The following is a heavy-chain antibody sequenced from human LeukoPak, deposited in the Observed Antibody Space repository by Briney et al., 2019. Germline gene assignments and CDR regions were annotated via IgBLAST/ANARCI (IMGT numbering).Heavy chain of an antibody. V-gene: IGHV4-30-2*01. CDR3: ARGFAAGPNRVFDY. CDR2: IYHSGST. J-gene: IGHJ4*02. D-gene: IGHD6-13*01. Sequence: PSETLSLTCAVSGGSISSGGYSWSWIRQPPGKGLEWIGYIYHSGSTYYNPSLKSRVTMSVDTSKNQFSLKLSSVTAADTAVYYCARGFAAGPNRVFDYWGQGTLVTVSS. CDR1: GGSISSGGYS.